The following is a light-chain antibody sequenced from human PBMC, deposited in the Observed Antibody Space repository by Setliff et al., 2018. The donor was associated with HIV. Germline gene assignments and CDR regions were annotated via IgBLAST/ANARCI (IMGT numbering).Light chain of an antibody. J-gene: IGLJ2*01. CDR2: DVT. Sequence: QSALTQPRSVSGSPGQSVTISCTGTSSDVGGYDYVSWFQQPPGKAPLLIIYDVTKRPSGVPDRFSGSRSGNTASLTISGLQADDEADYYCSSYTSSSTHVVFGGGTKVTVL. V-gene: IGLV2-11*01. CDR1: SSDVGGYDY. CDR3: SSYTSSSTHVV.